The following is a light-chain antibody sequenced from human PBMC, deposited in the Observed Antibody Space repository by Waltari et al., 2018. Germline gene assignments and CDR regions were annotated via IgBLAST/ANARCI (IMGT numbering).Light chain of an antibody. CDR1: QSIDSW. J-gene: IGKJ1*01. Sequence: DIQMTQSPSTLSASVGDRVTITCRASQSIDSWLAWYQQKPGKAPELLIYDASSLERGVPSRFSGSGSGTEFTLTISSLQPDDFATYYCQQYNSDSQNFGQGTKVEIK. CDR2: DAS. CDR3: QQYNSDSQN. V-gene: IGKV1-5*01.